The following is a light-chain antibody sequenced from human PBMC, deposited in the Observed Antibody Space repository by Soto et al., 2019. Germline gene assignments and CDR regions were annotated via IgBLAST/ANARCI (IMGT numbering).Light chain of an antibody. V-gene: IGLV2-14*01. J-gene: IGLJ1*01. CDR3: GSYTDTNTLDV. CDR2: EVS. CDR1: SSDVGGYNF. Sequence: QSALTQPASVSGSPGQSITISCTGTSSDVGGYNFVSWYQHHPGKAPKLIIYEVSIRPSGVSNRFSGSKSGNTASLTISGLQAEDEADYYCGSYTDTNTLDVFGTGTKVTVL.